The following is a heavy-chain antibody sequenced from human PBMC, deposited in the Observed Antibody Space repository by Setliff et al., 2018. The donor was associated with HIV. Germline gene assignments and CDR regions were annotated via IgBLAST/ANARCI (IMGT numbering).Heavy chain of an antibody. CDR1: GGSISDFY. Sequence: SETLSLTCDVSGGSISDFYWSWIRQSPRWGLEWIGYVHTSGSSNYNLSLKSRATISVDTSTNQFSLKLTSLTTADTAVYYCVRGGTGWLRGLFDYWGRGILVTVSS. J-gene: IGHJ4*02. D-gene: IGHD5-12*01. V-gene: IGHV4-4*08. CDR3: VRGGTGWLRGLFDY. CDR2: VHTSGSS.